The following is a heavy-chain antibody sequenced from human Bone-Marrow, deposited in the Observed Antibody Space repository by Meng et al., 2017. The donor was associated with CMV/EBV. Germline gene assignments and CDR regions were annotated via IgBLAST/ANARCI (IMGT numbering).Heavy chain of an antibody. J-gene: IGHJ4*02. CDR3: ARGLDSSGYEDY. Sequence: SVKVSCKASGGTFSSYAISWVRQAPGQGLEWMGGIIPILGIANYAQKFQGRVTITADKSPSTAYMELSSLRSEDTAVYYCARGLDSSGYEDYWGQGTLVTVSS. CDR1: GGTFSSYA. CDR2: IIPILGIA. D-gene: IGHD3-22*01. V-gene: IGHV1-69*10.